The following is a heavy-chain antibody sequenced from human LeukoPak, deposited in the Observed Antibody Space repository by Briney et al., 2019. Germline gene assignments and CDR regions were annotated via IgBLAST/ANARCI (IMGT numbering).Heavy chain of an antibody. V-gene: IGHV3-23*01. CDR1: GFTFNTYA. CDR2: VSGGGDVT. Sequence: GSLRLSCAASGFTFNTYAMSWVRQAPGKGLEWVSTVSGGGDVTHYADSVKGRFTVSRDNSKSTVYLQMDNLRAEDAAVYYCAKDPFGPGTYFDYWGQGALVTVSS. D-gene: IGHD3-10*01. CDR3: AKDPFGPGTYFDY. J-gene: IGHJ4*02.